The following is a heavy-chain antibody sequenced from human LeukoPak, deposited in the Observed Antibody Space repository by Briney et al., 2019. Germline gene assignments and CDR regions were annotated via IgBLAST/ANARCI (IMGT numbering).Heavy chain of an antibody. J-gene: IGHJ4*02. CDR1: GFTVSSNY. CDR3: ARLLAAAGTLDY. D-gene: IGHD6-13*01. CDR2: IYSGGST. V-gene: IGHV3-66*01. Sequence: GGSLKLSCAASGFTVSSNYMNWVRQAPGKGLEWVSVIYSGGSTYYADSVRGRFTSSRDNSKNTLWLQMNSLRAEDKDVYYCARLLAAAGTLDYWGQGTLVTVSS.